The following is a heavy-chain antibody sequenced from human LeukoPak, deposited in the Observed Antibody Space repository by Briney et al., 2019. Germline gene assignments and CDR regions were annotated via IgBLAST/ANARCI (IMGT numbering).Heavy chain of an antibody. D-gene: IGHD3-10*01. CDR2: ISDSGST. CDR3: ARSYGSGTAVGP. CDR1: GGSISNYY. V-gene: IGHV4-59*01. Sequence: PSETLSLTCTVSGGSISNYYWSWIRQPPGKGLEWTGYISDSGSTNYNPSLKSRVTISVDTSKNQFSLKLRYVTAADTAVYYCARSYGSGTAVGPWGQGTLVTVSS. J-gene: IGHJ5*02.